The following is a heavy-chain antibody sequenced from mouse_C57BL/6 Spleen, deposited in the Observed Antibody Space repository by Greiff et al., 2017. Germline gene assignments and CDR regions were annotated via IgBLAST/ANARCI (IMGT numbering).Heavy chain of an antibody. CDR1: GYSITSGYY. J-gene: IGHJ2*01. V-gene: IGHV3-6*01. CDR2: ISYDGSN. Sequence: EVQLVESGPGLVKPSQSLSLTCSVTGYSITSGYYWNWIRQFPGNKLEWMGYISYDGSNNYNPSLKNRISITRDTSKNQFFLKLNSVTTEDTATYYCARRDRNYDYFDYWGQGTTLTVSS. D-gene: IGHD2-1*01. CDR3: ARRDRNYDYFDY.